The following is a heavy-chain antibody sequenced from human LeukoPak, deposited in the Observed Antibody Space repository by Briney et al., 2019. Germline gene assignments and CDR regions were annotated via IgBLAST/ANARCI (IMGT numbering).Heavy chain of an antibody. V-gene: IGHV4-59*01. CDR1: GGSISSYY. CDR3: ARCSRALNRFDP. CDR2: IHYSGTT. J-gene: IGHJ5*02. Sequence: SEALSLTCTVSGGSISSYYWSWMRQSPGKGLEWIGYIHYSGTTNYDPSLKSRVTISVDTSKNQVSLQLSSMTAADTAVYYCARCSRALNRFDPWGQGTLVTVSS. D-gene: IGHD6-13*01.